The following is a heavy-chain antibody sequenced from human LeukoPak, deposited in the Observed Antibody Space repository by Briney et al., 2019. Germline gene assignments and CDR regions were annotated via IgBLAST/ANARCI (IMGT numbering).Heavy chain of an antibody. CDR3: ARSPYLGGIAAAGDTFDM. J-gene: IGHJ3*02. CDR1: EFSFSDYY. D-gene: IGHD6-13*01. Sequence: SVKDSCKASEFSFSDYYFHWVRQAPGQGLEWMGIINPSEGSTSYPERFLDRVTMTRHTPTNTDYMQLTRLRSDDTPVFFFARSPYLGGIAAAGDTFDMWGEGTQVT. CDR2: INPSEGST. V-gene: IGHV1-46*01.